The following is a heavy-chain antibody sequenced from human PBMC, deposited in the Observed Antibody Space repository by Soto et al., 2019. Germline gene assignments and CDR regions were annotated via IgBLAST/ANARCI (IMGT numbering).Heavy chain of an antibody. CDR3: ARGLTYAWDFDY. CDR1: VGSFSGYY. D-gene: IGHD3-16*01. Sequence: SETLSLTCAVYVGSFSGYYWSWIRQPPGKGLEWIGEINHSGSTNYNPSLKSRVTISVDTSKNQFSLKLSSVTAEDTAVYYCARGLTYAWDFDYWGQGTLVTVSS. J-gene: IGHJ4*02. V-gene: IGHV4-34*01. CDR2: INHSGST.